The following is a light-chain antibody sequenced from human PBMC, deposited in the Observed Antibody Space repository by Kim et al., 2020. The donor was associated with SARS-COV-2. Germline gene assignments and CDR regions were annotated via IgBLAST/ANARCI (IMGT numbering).Light chain of an antibody. CDR3: QQYGASPRT. V-gene: IGKV3-20*01. J-gene: IGKJ2*01. Sequence: SPGERATLSGRASQSVSVNYLAWFQQKPGQAPRLLIYGASSRATGIPDRFSGSGSGTDFTLTISRLEPEDFAVYYCQQYGASPRTFGQGTKLEIK. CDR2: GAS. CDR1: QSVSVNY.